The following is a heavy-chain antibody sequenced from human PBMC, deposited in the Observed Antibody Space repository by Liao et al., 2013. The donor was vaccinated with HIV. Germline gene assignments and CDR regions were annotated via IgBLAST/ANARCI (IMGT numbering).Heavy chain of an antibody. V-gene: IGHV4-39*07. J-gene: IGHJ4*02. CDR2: IYYSGST. Sequence: QLQLQESGPGLVKPSETLSLTCTVSGGSISSSSYYWGWIRQPPGKGLEWIGSIYYSGSTYYNPSLKSRVTISVDTSKNQFSLRLSSVTAADTAVYFCARALFLGCFDYWGQGTLVTV. CDR1: GGSISSSSYY. D-gene: IGHD2-21*01. CDR3: ARALFLGCFDY.